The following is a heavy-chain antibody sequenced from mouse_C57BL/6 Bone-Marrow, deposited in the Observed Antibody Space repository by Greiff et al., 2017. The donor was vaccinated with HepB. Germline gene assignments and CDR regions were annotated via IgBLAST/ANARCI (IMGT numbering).Heavy chain of an antibody. V-gene: IGHV1-63*01. CDR2: IYPGGGYT. CDR1: GYTFTNYW. Sequence: QVQLKESGAELVRPGTSVKMSCKASGYTFTNYWIGWAKQRPGHGLEWIGDIYPGGGYTNYNEKFKGKATLTADKSSSTAYMQFSSLTSEDSAIYYCARIYSNYYAMDYWGQGTSVTVSS. J-gene: IGHJ4*01. D-gene: IGHD2-5*01. CDR3: ARIYSNYYAMDY.